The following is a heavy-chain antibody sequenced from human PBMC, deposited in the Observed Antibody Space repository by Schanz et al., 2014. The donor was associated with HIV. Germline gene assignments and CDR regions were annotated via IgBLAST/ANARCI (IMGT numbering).Heavy chain of an antibody. D-gene: IGHD5-12*01. Sequence: QVQLVESGGGLVQPGRSLRLSCATSGFTFSKYGIHWVRQAPGKGLEWVAVTSYVANNEKYADSVKGRFTVSRDTSKNTVFLQMNSLTVEDTAMYYCAKDGYSSAYYIDYWGQGTLVTVSS. CDR3: AKDGYSSAYYIDY. J-gene: IGHJ4*02. CDR2: TSYVANNE. V-gene: IGHV3-30*18. CDR1: GFTFSKYG.